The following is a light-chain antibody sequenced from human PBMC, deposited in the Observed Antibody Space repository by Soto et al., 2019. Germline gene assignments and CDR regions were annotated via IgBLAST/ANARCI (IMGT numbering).Light chain of an antibody. CDR3: QQSSSTPRT. CDR1: QSIRTY. CDR2: AAS. J-gene: IGKJ2*02. V-gene: IGKV1-39*01. Sequence: DIQMTQSPSSLSASVGDRVTISCRASQSIRTYLNWYQQKPGKAPHPLIYAASTLQGGVPSRFSGSGSGTDFTLTISSLQPEDFATYYCQQSSSTPRTFGQGTRLEI.